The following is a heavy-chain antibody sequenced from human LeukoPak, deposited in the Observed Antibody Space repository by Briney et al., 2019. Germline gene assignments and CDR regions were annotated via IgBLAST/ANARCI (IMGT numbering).Heavy chain of an antibody. V-gene: IGHV1-69*13. CDR1: GGTFSSYA. D-gene: IGHD2-2*01. CDR2: IIPIFGTA. J-gene: IGHJ4*02. CDR3: ARMPVVPAARGYYFDY. Sequence: VASVKVSCKASGGTFSSYAISWVRQAPGQGLEWMGGIIPIFGTANYAQKFQGRVTITADESTSTAYMELSSLRSEDTAVYYCARMPVVPAARGYYFDYWGQGTLVTVSS.